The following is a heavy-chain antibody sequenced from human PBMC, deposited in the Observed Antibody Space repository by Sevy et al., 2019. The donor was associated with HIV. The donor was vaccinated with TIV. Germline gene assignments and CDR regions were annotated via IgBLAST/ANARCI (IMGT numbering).Heavy chain of an antibody. V-gene: IGHV1-58*01. CDR2: IVVGSAIT. D-gene: IGHD3-16*01. CDR1: GLPFTNSA. Sequence: ASVKVSCKASGLPFTNSAVQWVRQTRGQRLEWIGWIVVGSAITNYAQKFQETVTITRDLSTSTAYMELSSLRSEDSAVYDCAAEDMTRFGGPVRVFDIWGQGTMVTVSS. J-gene: IGHJ3*02. CDR3: AAEDMTRFGGPVRVFDI.